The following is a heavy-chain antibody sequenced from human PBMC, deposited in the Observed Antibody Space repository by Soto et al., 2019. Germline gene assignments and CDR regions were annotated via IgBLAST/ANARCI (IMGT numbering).Heavy chain of an antibody. CDR2: IYYSGST. Sequence: SSETLSLTCTVSGGSISSYYWSWIRQPPGKGLEWIGYIYYSGSTNYNPSLKSRVTISVDMSKNQFSLKLSSVTAADTAVYYCARARYNWNYVPGFNFDYWGQGTLVTVSS. CDR3: ARARYNWNYVPGFNFDY. D-gene: IGHD1-7*01. J-gene: IGHJ4*02. CDR1: GGSISSYY. V-gene: IGHV4-59*01.